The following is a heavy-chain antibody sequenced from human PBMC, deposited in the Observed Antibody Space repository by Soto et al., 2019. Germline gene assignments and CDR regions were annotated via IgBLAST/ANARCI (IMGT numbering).Heavy chain of an antibody. J-gene: IGHJ4*02. D-gene: IGHD6-19*01. Sequence: QVQLTESGGGLVKPGGSLRLSRAASGFTFSGLYMSWIRQAPGKGLEWVSCIDSSGVKKYYAESVRGRFTISRDNAKNSLYLQMNSLRAEDTAVYYCARDRGAVTGDYFDYWGQGTLVTVSS. V-gene: IGHV3-11*01. CDR1: GFTFSGLY. CDR3: ARDRGAVTGDYFDY. CDR2: IDSSGVKK.